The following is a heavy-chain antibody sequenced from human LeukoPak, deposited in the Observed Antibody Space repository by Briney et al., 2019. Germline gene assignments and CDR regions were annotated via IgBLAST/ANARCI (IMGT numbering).Heavy chain of an antibody. D-gene: IGHD5-18*01. CDR2: INPSGGST. J-gene: IGHJ5*02. Sequence: GASVKVSCKASGYTFTSYYMHWVRQAPGQGLEWMGIINPSGGSTSYAQKFQGRVTMTRDMSTSTVYMELSSLRSEDTAVYYCAREIRGYSAWYNWFDPWGQGTLVTVSS. CDR1: GYTFTSYY. CDR3: AREIRGYSAWYNWFDP. V-gene: IGHV1-46*01.